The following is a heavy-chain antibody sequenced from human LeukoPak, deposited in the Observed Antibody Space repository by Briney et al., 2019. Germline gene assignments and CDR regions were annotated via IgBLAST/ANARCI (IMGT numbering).Heavy chain of an antibody. D-gene: IGHD3-22*01. V-gene: IGHV4-4*02. CDR1: GGSISSTDW. CDR2: IYHSGSS. J-gene: IGHJ4*02. Sequence: SETLSLTCAVSGGSISSTDWWIWVRQPPGKGLEWIGEIYHSGSSNYNPSLQSRVTMSVDKSKNQFSLKLSSVTAADTAVYYCARLWTGYSDSSGYYYLDYWGQGTLVTVSS. CDR3: ARLWTGYSDSSGYYYLDY.